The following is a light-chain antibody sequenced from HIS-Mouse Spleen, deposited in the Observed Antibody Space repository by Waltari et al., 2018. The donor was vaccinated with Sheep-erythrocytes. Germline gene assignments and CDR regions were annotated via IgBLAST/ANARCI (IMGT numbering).Light chain of an antibody. CDR1: SSDVGGFNF. J-gene: IGLJ3*02. V-gene: IGLV2-8*01. Sequence: QSALTQPPSASGSPGQSATIPCTGTSSDVGGFNFVSWYQQHPGKAPKLMIYEVSNRPSGVPDRFSGSNSGNTASLTVSGLQAEDEADYYCSSYAGSNNWVFGGGTKLTVL. CDR2: EVS. CDR3: SSYAGSNNWV.